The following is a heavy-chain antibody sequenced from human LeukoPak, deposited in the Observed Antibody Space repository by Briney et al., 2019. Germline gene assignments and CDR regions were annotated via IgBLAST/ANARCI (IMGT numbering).Heavy chain of an antibody. J-gene: IGHJ4*02. CDR3: ARFLSPGRILRY. Sequence: SETLSLTCTVSGGSISSGGYYWSWIRQHPGKGLEWIGYIYYSGSTYYNPSLKSRVTISVDTSKNQFSLKLSSVTAADTAVYYCARFLSPGRILRYWGQGTLVTVSS. V-gene: IGHV4-31*03. CDR2: IYYSGST. CDR1: GGSISSGGYY. D-gene: IGHD2/OR15-2a*01.